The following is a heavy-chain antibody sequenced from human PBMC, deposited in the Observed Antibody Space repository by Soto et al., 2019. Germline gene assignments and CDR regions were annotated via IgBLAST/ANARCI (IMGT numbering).Heavy chain of an antibody. CDR2: RSRDGSTI. V-gene: IGHV3-48*03. Sequence: GGSLRLSCAASGFSFSDYEMNWVRQAPGKGLEWVSYRSRDGSTIEYADSVKGRFTISRDYAKTSLYLQMNSLRAEDTAVYYCAIGYYSKKFDYWGQGTLVSVSS. CDR3: AIGYYSKKFDY. CDR1: GFSFSDYE. D-gene: IGHD3-22*01. J-gene: IGHJ4*02.